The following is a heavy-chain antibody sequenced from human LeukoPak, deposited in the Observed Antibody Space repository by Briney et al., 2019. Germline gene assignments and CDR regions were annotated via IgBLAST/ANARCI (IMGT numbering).Heavy chain of an antibody. V-gene: IGHV4-59*01. J-gene: IGHJ5*02. D-gene: IGHD3-9*01. CDR2: IYYSGST. Sequence: SETLSLTCTVSGGSISNYYWSWIRQPPGKGLEWIGYIYYSGSTNYNPSLKSRVTISVDTSKNQFSLKLSSVTAADTAVYYCAREFSDYDILTGYYRNNWFDPWGQGTLVTVSS. CDR1: GGSISNYY. CDR3: AREFSDYDILTGYYRNNWFDP.